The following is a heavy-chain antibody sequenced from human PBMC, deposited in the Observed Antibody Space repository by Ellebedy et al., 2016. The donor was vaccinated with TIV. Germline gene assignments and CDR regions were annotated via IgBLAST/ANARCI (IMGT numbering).Heavy chain of an antibody. CDR3: ARTGIWGNAFDI. CDR2: INTNSGNP. CDR1: GYSFINYA. D-gene: IGHD7-27*01. Sequence: AASVKVSCKASGYSFINYAMNWVRQAPGQGLEWMGWINTNSGNPTYAQAFTGRIVFSLDTSVSTAYLQISSLRAEDSAVYDCARTGIWGNAFDIWGQGTMVTVSS. V-gene: IGHV7-4-1*02. J-gene: IGHJ3*02.